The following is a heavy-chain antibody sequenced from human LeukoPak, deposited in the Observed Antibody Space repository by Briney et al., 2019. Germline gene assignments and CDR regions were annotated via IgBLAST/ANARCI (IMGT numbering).Heavy chain of an antibody. CDR3: ARGRTMQRY. CDR2: IYYSGST. CDR1: GGSISSYY. D-gene: IGHD6-25*01. Sequence: SETLSLTCTVSGGSISSYYWSWIRQPPGKGLEWIGNIYYSGSTNYNPSLKSRVTISVDTSKNQFSLNLSSVTAADTAVYYCARGRTMQRYWGQGTLVTLSS. J-gene: IGHJ4*02. V-gene: IGHV4-59*01.